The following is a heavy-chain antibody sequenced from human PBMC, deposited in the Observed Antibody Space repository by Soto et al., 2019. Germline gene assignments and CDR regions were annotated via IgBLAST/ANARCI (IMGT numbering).Heavy chain of an antibody. D-gene: IGHD5-12*01. CDR2: ISGSGGST. J-gene: IGHJ4*02. CDR3: AKTLGYSGYALIDY. Sequence: GGSLRLSCAASGFTFSSYAMSWVRQAPGKGLGWVSAISGSGGSTYYADSVKGRFTISRDNSKNTLYLQMNSLRAEDTAVYYCAKTLGYSGYALIDYWGQGTLVTVSS. CDR1: GFTFSSYA. V-gene: IGHV3-23*01.